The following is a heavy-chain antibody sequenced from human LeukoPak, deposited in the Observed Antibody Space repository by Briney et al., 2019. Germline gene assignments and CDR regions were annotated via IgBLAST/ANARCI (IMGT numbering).Heavy chain of an antibody. CDR1: GGSFSGYY. CDR2: INHSGST. CDR3: ARMDLIGGNYHYYYGMDV. V-gene: IGHV4-34*01. J-gene: IGHJ6*04. Sequence: SETLSLTCAVYGGSFSGYYWTWIRQPPGKGLQWIGEINHSGSTNYNPSLKSRVTISVDTSKNQFSLKLTSVTAADTAVYYCARMDLIGGNYHYYYGMDVWGKGTTVTVSS. D-gene: IGHD3-22*01.